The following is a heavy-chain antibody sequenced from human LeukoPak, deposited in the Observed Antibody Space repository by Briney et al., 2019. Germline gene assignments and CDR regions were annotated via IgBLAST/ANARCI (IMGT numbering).Heavy chain of an antibody. Sequence: GASVKVSCKASGYTFTSYGISSVRHAPGQGIEWMGWISAYNGNRNYAQKLQGRVTMTTVTSTRTAYKELRSLRSDDTAVDYWARAADIVVVRAANKVSLDYWGQGTLVTVSS. CDR3: ARAADIVVVRAANKVSLDY. CDR2: ISAYNGNR. D-gene: IGHD2-2*01. J-gene: IGHJ4*02. V-gene: IGHV1-18*01. CDR1: GYTFTSYG.